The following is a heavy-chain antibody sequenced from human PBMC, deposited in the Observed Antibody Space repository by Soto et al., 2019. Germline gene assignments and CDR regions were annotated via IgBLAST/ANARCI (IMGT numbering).Heavy chain of an antibody. J-gene: IGHJ6*02. Sequence: QVQLVESGGGVVQPGRSLRLSCAASGFTFSTYGMHWVRQAPGKGLEWVAAIWYDGIDKYDAASVKGRFTISRDNSMNTVYLQMSSLRADDTAVYYCARAAVTDYQYHGMDVWGQGTTVTVSS. CDR2: IWYDGIDK. CDR1: GFTFSTYG. V-gene: IGHV3-33*01. CDR3: ARAAVTDYQYHGMDV. D-gene: IGHD4-17*01.